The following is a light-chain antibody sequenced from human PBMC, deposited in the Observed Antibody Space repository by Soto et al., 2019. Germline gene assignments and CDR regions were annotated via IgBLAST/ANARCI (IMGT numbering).Light chain of an antibody. V-gene: IGLV2-14*01. Sequence: QSALIQPASVSGSPGQSITISCTGTTSYVGGDNHVSWFQQHPGKVPKLMIYDVNNRPSGVSNRFSGSKSGNTASLAISGRQAEDEEDYYCSSYTNTNTLVFGGGTKLTVL. CDR3: SSYTNTNTLV. CDR1: TSYVGGDNH. CDR2: DVN. J-gene: IGLJ2*01.